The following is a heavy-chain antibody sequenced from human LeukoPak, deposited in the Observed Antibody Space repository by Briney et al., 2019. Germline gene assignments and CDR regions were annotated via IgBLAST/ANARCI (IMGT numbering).Heavy chain of an antibody. CDR3: ARDEGIASYFDY. Sequence: GGSLRLSCAASGFTFSSYAMNWVRQAPGKGLEWVSGITGSTYYADSVKGRFTISRDNSKNTLYLQMNSLRDDDTAVYYCARDEGIASYFDYWGQGTLVTVSS. V-gene: IGHV3-23*01. CDR1: GFTFSSYA. CDR2: ITGST. D-gene: IGHD6-13*01. J-gene: IGHJ4*02.